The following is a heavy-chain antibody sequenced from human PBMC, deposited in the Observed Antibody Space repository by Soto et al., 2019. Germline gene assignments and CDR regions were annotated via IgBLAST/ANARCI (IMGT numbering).Heavy chain of an antibody. D-gene: IGHD3-22*01. CDR3: AKWSLWTYYDRLDDVFDI. Sequence: WTWIRQPPGKGLEWIGYVLYSGNTKYNPSLKSRVTISVDTSKNQFSLRLSSVTAADTAVYYCAKWSLWTYYDRLDDVFDIWGQGTMVTVSS. CDR2: VLYSGNT. J-gene: IGHJ3*02. V-gene: IGHV4-59*01.